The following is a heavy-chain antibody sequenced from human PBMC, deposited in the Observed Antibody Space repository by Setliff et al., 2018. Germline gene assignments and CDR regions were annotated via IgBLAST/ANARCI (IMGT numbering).Heavy chain of an antibody. J-gene: IGHJ6*02. D-gene: IGHD6-13*01. CDR1: GGSISSADYY. V-gene: IGHV4-30-4*08. Sequence: SETLSLTCTVSGGSISSADYYWTWIRQPPGKGLEWIGHLYYSGNTYYNPSLKSRVTISIDTSKNQFSLKLSSVTAADTAVYYCARGLGYSSSWYHGMDVWGQGTTVTVSS. CDR2: LYYSGNT. CDR3: ARGLGYSSSWYHGMDV.